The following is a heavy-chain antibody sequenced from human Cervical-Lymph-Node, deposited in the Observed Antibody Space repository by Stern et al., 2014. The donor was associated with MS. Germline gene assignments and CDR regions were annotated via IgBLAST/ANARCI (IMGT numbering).Heavy chain of an antibody. CDR1: GYTLSEIS. D-gene: IGHD2-21*02. CDR3: ATHRGRVTYYYGMDV. Sequence: DQLVESGAEVKKPGASVKVSCKVSGYTLSEISMHWVRQAPGKGLEWMGGFDPEHGEPRDAQKCQGRVTMAEDRSTDTAYMELSSLRSEDTAVYYCATHRGRVTYYYGMDVWGQGTTVTVSS. V-gene: IGHV1-24*01. J-gene: IGHJ6*02. CDR2: FDPEHGEP.